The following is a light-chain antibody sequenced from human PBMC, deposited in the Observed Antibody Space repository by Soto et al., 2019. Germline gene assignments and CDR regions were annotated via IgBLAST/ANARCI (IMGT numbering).Light chain of an antibody. CDR2: GAS. V-gene: IGKV3-15*01. CDR3: QQYNKWPLT. CDR1: QSVSSN. J-gene: IGKJ4*01. Sequence: EVVMTQSPATVSVSPGERATLSCRASQSVSSNLAWHRQKPGQAPRLLMYGASTRATSISDRFSGSGSGTEFTLTISSLQSEDVAVYYCQQYNKWPLTFGGGTKVDIK.